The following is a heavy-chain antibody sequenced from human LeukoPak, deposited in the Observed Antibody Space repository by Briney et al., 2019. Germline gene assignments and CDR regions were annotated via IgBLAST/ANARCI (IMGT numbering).Heavy chain of an antibody. V-gene: IGHV4-59*12. CDR3: ARERGYSSSWSRFNWFDP. J-gene: IGHJ5*02. CDR1: GGSISDYY. CDR2: MYFSGST. D-gene: IGHD6-13*01. Sequence: SETLSLTCSVSGGSISDYYWGWIRQPPGKRLEWIGYMYFSGSTNYNPSLKSRVTISVDTSKNQFSLKLSSVTAADTAVYYCARERGYSSSWSRFNWFDPWGQGTLVTVSS.